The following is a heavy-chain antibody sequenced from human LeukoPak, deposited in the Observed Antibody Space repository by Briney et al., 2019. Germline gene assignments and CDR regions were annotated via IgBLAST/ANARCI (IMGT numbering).Heavy chain of an antibody. J-gene: IGHJ5*02. V-gene: IGHV1-69*05. CDR1: GGTFSSYA. Sequence: GASVKASCKASGGTFSSYAISWVRQAPGQGLEWMGGIIPIFGTANYAQKFQGRVTITTDESTSTAYMELSSLRSEDTAVYYCARGLVTTNVGYNWFDPWGQGTLVTVSS. CDR2: IIPIFGTA. CDR3: ARGLVTTNVGYNWFDP. D-gene: IGHD4-11*01.